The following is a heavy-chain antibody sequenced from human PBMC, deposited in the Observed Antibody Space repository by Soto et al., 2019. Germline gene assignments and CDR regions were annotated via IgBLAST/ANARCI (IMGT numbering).Heavy chain of an antibody. CDR1: GGSISSYY. Sequence: SETLSLTCTVSGGSISSYYWSWIRQPPGKGLEWIGYIYYSGSTNYNPSLKSRVTISVDTSKNQFSLKLSSVTAADTAVYYCARRGGVALAGILSFVHWGQGTLVTVSS. J-gene: IGHJ4*02. D-gene: IGHD6-19*01. V-gene: IGHV4-59*01. CDR3: ARRGGVALAGILSFVH. CDR2: IYYSGST.